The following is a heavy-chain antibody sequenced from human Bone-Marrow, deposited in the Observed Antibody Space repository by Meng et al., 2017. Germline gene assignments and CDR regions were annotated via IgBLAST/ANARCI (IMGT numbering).Heavy chain of an antibody. J-gene: IGHJ2*01. CDR2: IYYSGST. CDR3: ASLYGDSSVWYLDL. V-gene: IGHV4-31*03. Sequence: QVQRQESGPGLVNPSKPSSLTCTAPGGFSSSDKHNWSWIRQHPGKGLEYIGYIYYSGSTYYNPSLKSRVIISVDTSKNQFSLRLNSVTAADTAVYYCASLYGDSSVWYLDLWGRGTLVTVSS. D-gene: IGHD4-17*01. CDR1: GGFSSSDKHN.